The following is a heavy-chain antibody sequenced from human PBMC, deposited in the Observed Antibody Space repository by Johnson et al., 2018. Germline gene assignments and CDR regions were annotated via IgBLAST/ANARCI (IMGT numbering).Heavy chain of an antibody. Sequence: EVQLVESGGGLVQXGKSLRLXCAASGFTFDDYAMHWFRQGSGKGLEWVAGISWNSVTIHYADSVKGRFTISRDNAKNTRYLQMNSRRPEDTALYYCAKANSVHSAYIDVWGKGTPVTVSS. CDR3: AKANSVHSAYIDV. CDR1: GFTFDDYA. D-gene: IGHD5/OR15-5a*01. J-gene: IGHJ6*03. CDR2: ISWNSVTI. V-gene: IGHV3-9*01.